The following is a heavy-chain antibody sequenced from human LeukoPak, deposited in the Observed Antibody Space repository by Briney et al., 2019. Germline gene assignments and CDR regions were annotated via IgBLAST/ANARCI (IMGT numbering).Heavy chain of an antibody. J-gene: IGHJ4*02. CDR1: GESFTTFY. Sequence: SETLSLTCAVYGESFTTFYWGWIRQTPGKGLEWIGEINHTGSTNYNPSLKSRVTISVDTSKNQFSLKLSSVTAADTAVYYCARVDIAVAGTWYIDYWGQGTLVTVSS. CDR3: ARVDIAVAGTWYIDY. V-gene: IGHV4-34*01. D-gene: IGHD6-19*01. CDR2: INHTGST.